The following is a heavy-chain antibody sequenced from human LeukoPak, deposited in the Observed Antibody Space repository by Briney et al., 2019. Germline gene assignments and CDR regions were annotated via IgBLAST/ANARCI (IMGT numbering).Heavy chain of an antibody. Sequence: GGSLRLSCAPSVVTLSRCTMSVVPQAPGRGLEWVSGISGSGDRTDYADSVKGRFTISRDNSKNTLYLQINSLRAEDTAVYYCAKPPSNKLLTGCLYYFDYWGQGTLVTVSS. CDR2: ISGSGDRT. CDR1: VVTLSRCT. J-gene: IGHJ4*02. V-gene: IGHV3-23*01. D-gene: IGHD3-9*01. CDR3: AKPPSNKLLTGCLYYFDY.